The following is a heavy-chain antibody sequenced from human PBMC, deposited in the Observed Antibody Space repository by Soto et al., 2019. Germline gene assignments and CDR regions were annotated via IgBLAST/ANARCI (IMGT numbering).Heavy chain of an antibody. CDR1: GYIFINYA. D-gene: IGHD6-19*01. CDR3: ARSGYSSGWYHWYFDL. CDR2: INGGSGKT. V-gene: IGHV1-3*01. Sequence: QVQLVQSGAEVKNHGASVKVSCKTSGYIFINYAMHWVRQAPGQRLEWMGWINGGSGKTEYSQSFQGRVTITRDTSASTVYMELSSLTSEDTAVFYCARSGYSSGWYHWYFDLWGRGTLVTVSS. J-gene: IGHJ2*01.